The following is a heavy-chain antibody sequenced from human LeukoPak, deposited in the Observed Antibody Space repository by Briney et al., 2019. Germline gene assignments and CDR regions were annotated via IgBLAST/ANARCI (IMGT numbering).Heavy chain of an antibody. J-gene: IGHJ4*02. CDR3: TDVGVGGDY. CDR1: GFTFSSYW. Sequence: GGSLRLSCAASGFTFSSYWMSWVRQAPGKGLEWVAIIKQDGSEKYYVDSVKGRFTISRDNAKNSLYLQMNSLTAEDTAVYYCTDVGVGGDYWGQGTLVTVSS. CDR2: IKQDGSEK. V-gene: IGHV3-7*03. D-gene: IGHD1-26*01.